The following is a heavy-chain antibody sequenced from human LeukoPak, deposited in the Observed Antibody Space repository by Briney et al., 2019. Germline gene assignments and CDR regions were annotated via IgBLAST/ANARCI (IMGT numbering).Heavy chain of an antibody. V-gene: IGHV4-34*01. D-gene: IGHD4-17*01. J-gene: IGHJ4*02. CDR3: ARSYGVDYFDY. CDR2: INHSGST. Sequence: SETLSLTCSVSGGSISSYYWSWIRQPPGKGLEWIGEINHSGSTNYNPSLKSRVTISVDTSKNQFSLKLSSVTAADTAVYYCARSYGVDYFDYWGQGTLVTVSS. CDR1: GGSISSYY.